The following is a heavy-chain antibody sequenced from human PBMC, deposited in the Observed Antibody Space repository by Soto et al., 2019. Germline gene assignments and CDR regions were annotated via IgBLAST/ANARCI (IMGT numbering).Heavy chain of an antibody. CDR3: ARGVPGYSSSWYPY. Sequence: PSETLSLTCAVYGGSFSGYYWSWIRQPPGKGLEWIGEINHSGSTNYNPSLKSRVTISVDTSKNQFSLKLSSVTAADTAVYYCARGVPGYSSSWYPYWGQGTLVTVSS. CDR2: INHSGST. J-gene: IGHJ4*02. CDR1: GGSFSGYY. D-gene: IGHD6-13*01. V-gene: IGHV4-34*01.